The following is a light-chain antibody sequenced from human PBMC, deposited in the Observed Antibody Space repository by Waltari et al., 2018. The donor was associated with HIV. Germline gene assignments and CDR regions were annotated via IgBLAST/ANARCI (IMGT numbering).Light chain of an antibody. J-gene: IGLJ1*01. CDR1: SSNIGSNY. CDR3: AACDDSLSGQV. CDR2: RKN. V-gene: IGLV1-47*01. Sequence: QSVLTQPPSASGTPGQRVTISCSGSSSNIGSNYVYWYQQLPGTTPKLLIYRKNQRPSGVPDRISGSKSATSASLAISGLRSEDEADFSCAACDDSLSGQVFGPGTKVTVL.